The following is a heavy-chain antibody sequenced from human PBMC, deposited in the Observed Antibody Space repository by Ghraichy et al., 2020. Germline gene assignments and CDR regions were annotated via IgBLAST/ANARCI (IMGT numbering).Heavy chain of an antibody. Sequence: SETLSLTCAVYGGSFSGYYWSWIRQPPGKGLEWIGEINHSGSTNYNPSLKSRVTISVDTSKNQFSLKLSSVTAADTAVYYCARGSRGTMIVVVYYFDYWGQGTLVTVSS. D-gene: IGHD3-22*01. J-gene: IGHJ4*02. CDR3: ARGSRGTMIVVVYYFDY. V-gene: IGHV4-34*01. CDR2: INHSGST. CDR1: GGSFSGYY.